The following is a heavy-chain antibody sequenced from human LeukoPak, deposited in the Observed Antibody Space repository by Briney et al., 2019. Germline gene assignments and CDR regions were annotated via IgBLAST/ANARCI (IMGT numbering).Heavy chain of an antibody. CDR3: ARGSSGWYDSASGDY. CDR2: VSGGATTT. D-gene: IGHD6-19*01. Sequence: GGSLRLSCAASGFTFSSYAMTWVRQAPGKGLEWVSTVSGGATTTYTADSVQGRFSISRDNSENTLYLQMNGLRAEDTAVYYCARGSSGWYDSASGDYWGQGTLVTVSS. V-gene: IGHV3-23*01. CDR1: GFTFSSYA. J-gene: IGHJ4*02.